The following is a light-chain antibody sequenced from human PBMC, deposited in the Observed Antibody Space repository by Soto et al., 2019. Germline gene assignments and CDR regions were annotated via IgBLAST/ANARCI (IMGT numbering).Light chain of an antibody. CDR2: DVS. CDR3: SSYTSSSTQV. Sequence: QSALTQPASGSGSPGQSITISCTGTSSDVGGYNYVSWYQQHPHPGKAPKLVIYDVSNQPSGVSNRFSGSKSVNTASLTISGLQAEDEADYYCSSYTSSSTQVFGGGTKLTVL. V-gene: IGLV2-14*03. CDR1: SSDVGGYNY. J-gene: IGLJ2*01.